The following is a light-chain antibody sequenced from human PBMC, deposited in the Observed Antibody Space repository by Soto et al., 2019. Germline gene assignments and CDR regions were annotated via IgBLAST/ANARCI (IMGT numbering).Light chain of an antibody. J-gene: IGLJ3*02. CDR3: ATWDDSLSGWL. V-gene: IGLV1-44*01. Sequence: QSVLTQPPSASETPGRRVTISCSGGSSNIGSNSVNWYQHLPGTAPKLLIYSDTQRPSGVPDRFSGSKTGTSASLAICGLQSEDEADYYCATWDDSLSGWLFGGGTQLTVL. CDR2: SDT. CDR1: SSNIGSNS.